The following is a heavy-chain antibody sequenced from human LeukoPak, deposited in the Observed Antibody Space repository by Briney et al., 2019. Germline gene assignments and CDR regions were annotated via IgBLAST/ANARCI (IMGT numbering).Heavy chain of an antibody. D-gene: IGHD3-10*01. CDR1: GFTFNSYW. Sequence: GGSLRLSCAASGFTFNSYWMHWVRQAPGKGLVWVSRINRDGSSTNYVDSVKGRFTISRDNAKNTLFLQMDSLRAEDTAVYYCARGNFYSGSGSSPLDYWGQGTLVTVSS. CDR2: INRDGSST. J-gene: IGHJ4*02. V-gene: IGHV3-74*01. CDR3: ARGNFYSGSGSSPLDY.